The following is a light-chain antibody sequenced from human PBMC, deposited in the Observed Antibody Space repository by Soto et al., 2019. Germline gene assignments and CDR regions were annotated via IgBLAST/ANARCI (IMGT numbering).Light chain of an antibody. V-gene: IGLV2-14*01. CDR3: SSYTSRSTLYV. CDR1: SSDIGGYNY. J-gene: IGLJ1*01. CDR2: EVT. Sequence: QSALTQPASVSGSPGQSITVSCTGTSSDIGGYNYVSWYQQHPGKAPKLMVYEVTNRPSGVSARFSGSKSGNTASLTISGLQAADEGYYYCSSYTSRSTLYVFGTGTKLTVL.